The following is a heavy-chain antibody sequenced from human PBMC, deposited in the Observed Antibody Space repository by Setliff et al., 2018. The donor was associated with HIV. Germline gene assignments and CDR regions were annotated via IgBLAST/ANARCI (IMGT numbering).Heavy chain of an antibody. D-gene: IGHD3-16*02. CDR1: GGSISSGGYY. V-gene: IGHV4-31*03. J-gene: IGHJ4*02. CDR2: IYYSGST. CDR3: ARVPPLKAFGGVISLYYFDY. Sequence: PSETLSLTCTVSGGSISSGGYYWSWIRQHPGKGLEWIGYIYYSGSTYYNPSLKSRVTISVDTSKNQFSLKLSSVTAADTAMYYCARVPPLKAFGGVISLYYFDYWGQGTLVTVSS.